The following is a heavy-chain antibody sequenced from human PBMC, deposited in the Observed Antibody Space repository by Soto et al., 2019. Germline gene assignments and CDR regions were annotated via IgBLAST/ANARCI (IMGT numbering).Heavy chain of an antibody. V-gene: IGHV2-5*02. CDR2: IYWDDDK. J-gene: IGHJ4*02. Sequence: QITLKESGPTLVKPTQTLTLTCTFSGFSLTTDAVGVGWIRQPPGKALEWLALIYWDDDKRYSPGQKSRLTITTDVSRNQVVLTLTNMDPADTATYYCAHVYWVAAGIRYYFDYWGQGTLVTVSS. D-gene: IGHD1-1*01. CDR3: AHVYWVAAGIRYYFDY. CDR1: GFSLTTDAVG.